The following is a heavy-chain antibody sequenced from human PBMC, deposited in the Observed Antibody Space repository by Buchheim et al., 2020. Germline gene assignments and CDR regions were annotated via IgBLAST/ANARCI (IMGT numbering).Heavy chain of an antibody. V-gene: IGHV4-4*02. CDR2: IYHSGST. J-gene: IGHJ6*02. CDR1: GGSINSSNW. CDR3: ARVQTYYFDSSGYDGSQNYYYGMDV. Sequence: QVQLQESGPGLVKPSGTLSLTCAVSGGSINSSNWWSWVRQPPGKGLEWIGNIYHSGSTKSNPSLKSRVTISVDKSKNQFSLKLSSVTAADTAVYYCARVQTYYFDSSGYDGSQNYYYGMDVWGQGTT. D-gene: IGHD3-22*01.